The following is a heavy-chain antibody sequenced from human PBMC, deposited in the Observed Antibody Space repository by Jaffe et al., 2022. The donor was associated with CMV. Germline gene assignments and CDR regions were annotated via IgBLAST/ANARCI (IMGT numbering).Heavy chain of an antibody. CDR1: GFSLSNARMG. Sequence: QVTLKESGPVLVKPTETLTLTCTVSGFSLSNARMGVSWIRQPPGKALEWLAHIFSNDEKSYSTSLKSRLTISKDTSKSQVVLTMTNMDPVDTATYYCARIKRSTYYYDSSGSTGDLDYWGQGTLVTVSS. D-gene: IGHD3-22*01. CDR3: ARIKRSTYYYDSSGSTGDLDY. J-gene: IGHJ4*02. CDR2: IFSNDEK. V-gene: IGHV2-26*01.